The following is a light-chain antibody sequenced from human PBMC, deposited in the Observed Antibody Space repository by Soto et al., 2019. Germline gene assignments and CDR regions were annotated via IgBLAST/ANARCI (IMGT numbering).Light chain of an antibody. CDR3: QQYGSSPWT. J-gene: IGKJ1*01. V-gene: IGKV1-27*01. Sequence: DIQLTQSPSSLSASVGDRVTITCRVSQGISSYLNWYRQKPGKVPKLLIYSASNLQSGVPSRFSGSGSGTDFTLTISRLEPEDCAVYYCQQYGSSPWTFGQGTTVEIK. CDR2: SAS. CDR1: QGISSY.